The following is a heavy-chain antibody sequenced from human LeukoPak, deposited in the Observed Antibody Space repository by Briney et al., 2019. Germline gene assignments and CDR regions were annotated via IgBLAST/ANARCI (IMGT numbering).Heavy chain of an antibody. J-gene: IGHJ5*02. CDR1: GYSMSSGYY. CDR3: ARAYSSSWYWNWFDP. D-gene: IGHD6-13*01. V-gene: IGHV4-38-2*02. CDR2: IYNSGST. Sequence: AETLSLTCTVSGYSMSSGYYWGWIRQAPGKGLEWIGSIYNSGSTYYNPSLKSRVTISVDMSKNQFYPKMSSVTAADTAGYYCARAYSSSWYWNWFDPWGQGTLVTVSS.